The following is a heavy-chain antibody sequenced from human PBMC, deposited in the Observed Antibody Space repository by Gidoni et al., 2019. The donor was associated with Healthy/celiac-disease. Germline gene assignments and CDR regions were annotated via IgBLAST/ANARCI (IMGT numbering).Heavy chain of an antibody. J-gene: IGHJ4*02. Sequence: EVQLVESGGGLVQPGGSLRLSCAASGFTFSSYSMNWVRQAPGKGLEWVSYISSSSSTIYYADSVKGRFTISRDNAKNSLYLQMNSLRAEDTAVYYCARDLVYGGNPGGGQGTLVTVSS. CDR1: GFTFSSYS. CDR2: ISSSSSTI. CDR3: ARDLVYGGNPG. V-gene: IGHV3-48*01. D-gene: IGHD2-15*01.